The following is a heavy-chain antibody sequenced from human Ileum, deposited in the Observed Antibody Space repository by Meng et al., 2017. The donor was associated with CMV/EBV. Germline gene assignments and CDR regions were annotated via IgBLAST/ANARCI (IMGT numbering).Heavy chain of an antibody. CDR1: GYTFTDYY. V-gene: IGHV1-2*02. J-gene: IGHJ4*02. CDR3: AREIIMAARAFGY. CDR2: IKPHSGDT. D-gene: IGHD5-12*01. Sequence: QGQRGQSGNEVKKPGASVKVSCKASGYTFTDYYMHWVRQAPGQGLEWMGWIKPHSGDTKYEKKFQGRVTMTSDTSISTVYMELTRLTPDDTAIYHCAREIIMAARAFGYWGQGTLVTVSS.